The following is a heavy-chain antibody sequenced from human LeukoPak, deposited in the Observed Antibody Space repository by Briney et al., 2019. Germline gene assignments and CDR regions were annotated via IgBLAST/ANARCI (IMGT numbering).Heavy chain of an antibody. Sequence: GGSLRLSCAASGFTVNDNYMIWVRQAPGKGLEWVSLIYSGGTTYYADSVKGRFTISRDNSKNTLYLQMNSLRAEDTAVYYCARVEGDYYYYYYMEVWGKGTTVTVSS. CDR1: GFTVNDNY. D-gene: IGHD2-21*02. CDR3: ARVEGDYYYYYYMEV. V-gene: IGHV3-53*01. J-gene: IGHJ6*03. CDR2: IYSGGTT.